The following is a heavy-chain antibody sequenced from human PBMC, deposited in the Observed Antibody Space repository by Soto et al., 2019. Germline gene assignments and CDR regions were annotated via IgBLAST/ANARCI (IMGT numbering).Heavy chain of an antibody. V-gene: IGHV3-30*18. CDR1: GFTFSSYG. Sequence: QVQLVESGGGVVQPGRSLRLSCAASGFTFSSYGMHWVRQAPGKGLEWVAVISYDGSNKYYADSVKGRFTISRDNSKNTLYLQMNSLRAEDTAVYYCAKASQATYSVDYWGQGTLVTVSS. CDR2: ISYDGSNK. D-gene: IGHD4-4*01. J-gene: IGHJ4*02. CDR3: AKASQATYSVDY.